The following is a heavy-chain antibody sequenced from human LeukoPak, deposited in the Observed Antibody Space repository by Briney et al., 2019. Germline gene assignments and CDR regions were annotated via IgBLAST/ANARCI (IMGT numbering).Heavy chain of an antibody. CDR2: TYYRSRWFH. Sequence: SETLSLTCAISGDSVSSPSAAWDWVAQSQWRGLEWLGRTYYRSRWFHEYAVSMSRRITINGDPSNNQFYLQLNSVTAYYMPVYYCTREDWNYSDPGGQGTLVTVPS. J-gene: IGHJ5*02. CDR3: TREDWNYSDP. V-gene: IGHV6-1*01. CDR1: GDSVSSPSAA. D-gene: IGHD1-7*01.